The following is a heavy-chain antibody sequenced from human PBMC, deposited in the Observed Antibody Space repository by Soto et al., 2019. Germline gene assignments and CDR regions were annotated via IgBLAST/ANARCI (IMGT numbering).Heavy chain of an antibody. J-gene: IGHJ4*02. CDR3: ARVPWIERAYLDH. V-gene: IGHV3-30-3*01. CDR2: ISYDGSNK. CDR1: GFTFSSYA. D-gene: IGHD5-18*01. Sequence: QVQLVESGGGVVQPGRSLRLSCAASGFTFSSYAMDWVRQAPGKGLECVAIISYDGSNKYYADSVKGRFTVSRDNSKNTFYLQMNSPRAEDTAVYYCARVPWIERAYLDHWGQGTLVTVSS.